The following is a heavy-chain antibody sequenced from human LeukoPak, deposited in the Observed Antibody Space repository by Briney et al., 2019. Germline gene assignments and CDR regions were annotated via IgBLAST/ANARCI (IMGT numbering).Heavy chain of an antibody. Sequence: SETLSLTCAVYGESFSVYYWRWIRQPPGKGLEWIGEINHSGSTNYNPSLKSRVTISVDTPKNQYSPKLSSVTAADTAVYYCASGAMAGTGTFDYCGQGTLVTVSS. J-gene: IGHJ4*02. D-gene: IGHD6-19*01. CDR2: INHSGST. CDR3: ASGAMAGTGTFDY. V-gene: IGHV4-34*01. CDR1: GESFSVYY.